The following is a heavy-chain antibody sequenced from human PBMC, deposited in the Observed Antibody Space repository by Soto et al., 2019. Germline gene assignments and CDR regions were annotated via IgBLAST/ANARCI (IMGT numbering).Heavy chain of an antibody. CDR3: AKYKQGAARFAP. J-gene: IGHJ5*02. Sequence: EVQLLESGGGVEQPGGSLRLSCTTSGFTLSSSAMSWARQAPGRGLEWVSVIGGTDGTTYYADSVRGRFTISSGNSQNTLYRQMTNIRAEETAVCYCAKYKQGAARFAPWGQGTLVNVSP. CDR2: IGGTDGTT. D-gene: IGHD1-20*01. V-gene: IGHV3-23*01. CDR1: GFTLSSSA.